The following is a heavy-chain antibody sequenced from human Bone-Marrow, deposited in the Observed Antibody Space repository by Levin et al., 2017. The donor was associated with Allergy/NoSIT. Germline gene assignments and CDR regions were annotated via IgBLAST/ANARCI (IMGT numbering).Heavy chain of an antibody. D-gene: IGHD2-15*01. V-gene: IGHV3-11*01. Sequence: PGGSLRLSCAASGFTFSDYYMSWIRQAPGKGLEWLSYISSTSTNIYYSDSVKGRLTISRDNAKNSLYLQMNSLRAEDTAVYYCARDYRYCSDVTCYDEDYFDYWGQGTLVTVSS. CDR1: GFTFSDYY. J-gene: IGHJ4*02. CDR3: ARDYRYCSDVTCYDEDYFDY. CDR2: ISSTSTNI.